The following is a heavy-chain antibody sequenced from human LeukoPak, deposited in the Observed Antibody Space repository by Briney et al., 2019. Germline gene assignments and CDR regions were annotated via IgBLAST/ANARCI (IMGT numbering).Heavy chain of an antibody. J-gene: IGHJ6*03. CDR3: ARGLSRIAAAVVYYYYYMDV. V-gene: IGHV4-34*01. CDR1: GGSFSGYY. CDR2: INHSGST. Sequence: SETLSLTCAVYGGSFSGYYWSWIRQPPGKGLEWIGEINHSGSTNYNPSLKSRVTISVDTSKNQFSLKLSSVAAADTAVYYCARGLSRIAAAVVYYYYYMDVWGKGTTVTVSS. D-gene: IGHD6-13*01.